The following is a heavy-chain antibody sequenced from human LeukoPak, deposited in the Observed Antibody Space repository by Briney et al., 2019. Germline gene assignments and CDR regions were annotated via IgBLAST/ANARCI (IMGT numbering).Heavy chain of an antibody. CDR3: ARDVGGYSYGYRPTELYWYFDL. Sequence: SETLSLTCTVSGGSISSYFWSWIRQPPGQGLEWIGYIYDSGSTNYNPSLKSRVTISVDTSKNQFSLKLSSVTAADTAVYYCARDVGGYSYGYRPTELYWYFDLWGRGTRVTVSS. CDR2: IYDSGST. J-gene: IGHJ2*01. V-gene: IGHV4-59*12. D-gene: IGHD5-18*01. CDR1: GGSISSYF.